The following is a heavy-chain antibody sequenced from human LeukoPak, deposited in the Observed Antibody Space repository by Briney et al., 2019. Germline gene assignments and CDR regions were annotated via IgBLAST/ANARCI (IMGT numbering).Heavy chain of an antibody. CDR3: AGDKIAAAGTFDL. J-gene: IGHJ2*01. D-gene: IGHD6-13*01. CDR2: IYYSGST. CDR1: GGSISSYY. Sequence: SETLSLTCTVSGGSISSYYWSWIRQPPGKGLEWIGYIYYSGSTNYNPSLKSRVTISVDTSKNQFSLKLSSVTAADTAVYYCAGDKIAAAGTFDLWGRGTLVTVSS. V-gene: IGHV4-59*01.